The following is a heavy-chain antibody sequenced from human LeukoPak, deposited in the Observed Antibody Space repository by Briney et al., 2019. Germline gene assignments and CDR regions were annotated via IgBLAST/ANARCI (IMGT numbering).Heavy chain of an antibody. J-gene: IGHJ6*02. CDR1: GFTFSNYY. V-gene: IGHV3-21*01. Sequence: GGSLRLSCTTSGFTFSNYYMNWVRQAPGKGLEFVSSISSSSTYIYYADSVKGRFTISRDNAKNSLYLQMNSLRAEDTAIYYCARPMVAAPYYGMDVWGQGTTVTVSS. D-gene: IGHD6-6*01. CDR3: ARPMVAAPYYGMDV. CDR2: ISSSSTYI.